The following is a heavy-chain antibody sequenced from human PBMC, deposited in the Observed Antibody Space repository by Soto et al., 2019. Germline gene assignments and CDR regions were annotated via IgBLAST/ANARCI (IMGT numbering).Heavy chain of an antibody. D-gene: IGHD3-3*01. CDR1: GFTFSSYA. CDR3: ARGGYRHKEWLLSKFDY. Sequence: GGSLRLSCAASGFTFSSYAMHWVRQAPGKGLEWVAVISYDGSNKYYADSVKGRFTISRDNSKNTLYLQMNSLRAEDTAVYYCARGGYRHKEWLLSKFDYWGQGTLVTVSS. CDR2: ISYDGSNK. V-gene: IGHV3-30-3*01. J-gene: IGHJ4*02.